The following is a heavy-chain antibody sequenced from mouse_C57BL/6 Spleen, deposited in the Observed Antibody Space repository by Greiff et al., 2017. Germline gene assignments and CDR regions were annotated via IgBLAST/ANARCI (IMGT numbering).Heavy chain of an antibody. V-gene: IGHV5-6*01. Sequence: EVMLVESGGDLVKPGGSLKLSCAASGFTFSSYGMSWVRQTPDKRLEWVATISSGGSYTYYPDSVKGRFTISRDNAKNTLYLQMSSLKSEDTAMYYCASLYGSSFDWYFDVWGTGTTVTVSS. CDR1: GFTFSSYG. D-gene: IGHD1-1*01. CDR3: ASLYGSSFDWYFDV. CDR2: ISSGGSYT. J-gene: IGHJ1*03.